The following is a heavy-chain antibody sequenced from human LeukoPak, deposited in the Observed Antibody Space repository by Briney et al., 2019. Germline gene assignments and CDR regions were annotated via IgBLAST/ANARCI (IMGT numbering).Heavy chain of an antibody. CDR3: ARSSSFDY. D-gene: IGHD6-13*01. J-gene: IGHJ4*02. CDR1: GFTLRSYT. Sequence: GGSLRLSCAASGFTLRSYTMNWVRQAPGKGLEWVANIKQDGSEKYYVDSVKGRFTISRDNAKNSLYLQMNSLRAEDTAVYYCARSSSFDYWGQGTLVTVSS. V-gene: IGHV3-7*01. CDR2: IKQDGSEK.